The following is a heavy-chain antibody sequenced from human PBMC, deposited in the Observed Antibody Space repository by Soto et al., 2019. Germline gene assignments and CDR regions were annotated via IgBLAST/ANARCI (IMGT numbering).Heavy chain of an antibody. Sequence: QVQLVESGGGVVQPGRSLRLSCAASGFTFSSYGMHWVRQAPGKGLEWVAVISYDGSNKYYADSVKGRFTISRDNSKNTLYLQMNSLRAEDRAVYYCAETSVLLWFGELSNWGQGTLVTVSS. CDR2: ISYDGSNK. CDR3: AETSVLLWFGELSN. D-gene: IGHD3-10*01. CDR1: GFTFSSYG. V-gene: IGHV3-30*03. J-gene: IGHJ4*02.